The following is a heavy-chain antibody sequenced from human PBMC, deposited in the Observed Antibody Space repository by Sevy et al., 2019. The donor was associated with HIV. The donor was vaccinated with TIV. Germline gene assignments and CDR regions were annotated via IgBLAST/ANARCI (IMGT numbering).Heavy chain of an antibody. CDR2: ISGSGDST. D-gene: IGHD3-16*01. V-gene: IGHV3-23*01. Sequence: GGSLRLSCAASGFTFSSYAMSWVRQAPGKGLEWVSAISGSGDSTYYADSVKGRFTISRDNSKNTLYLQMNSLRAEDTAVYYCAKDAGGGSRFRWFDPWGQGTLVTVSS. CDR3: AKDAGGGSRFRWFDP. CDR1: GFTFSSYA. J-gene: IGHJ5*02.